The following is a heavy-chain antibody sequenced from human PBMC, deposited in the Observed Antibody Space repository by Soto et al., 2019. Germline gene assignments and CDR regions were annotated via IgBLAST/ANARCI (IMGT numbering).Heavy chain of an antibody. J-gene: IGHJ4*02. CDR2: IYYSGST. CDR3: ARLYTGYEAFDY. CDR1: GGSINSGDYY. V-gene: IGHV4-30-4*01. D-gene: IGHD5-12*01. Sequence: SESLSLTCSVSGGSINSGDYYWSWIRQSPGKGLEWIGYIYYSGSTYYNPSLKSRSTISIDTSKNQFFLDVDSVTAADTAVYYCARLYTGYEAFDYWGQGTLATVSS.